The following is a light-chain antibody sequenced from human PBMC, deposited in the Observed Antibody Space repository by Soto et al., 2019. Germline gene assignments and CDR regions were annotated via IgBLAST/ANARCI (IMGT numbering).Light chain of an antibody. V-gene: IGLV7-46*01. J-gene: IGLJ3*02. CDR2: DTD. CDR3: SLSYSGLRV. CDR1: TGTVTTSHY. Sequence: QTVVTQEPSLTVSPGGTVTVTCGSSTGTVTTSHYPYWFQQKPGQAPRTLIYDTDNKHSWTPARFSGSLVGGKPALTLSGAQPEDEADYYCSLSYSGLRVFGGGTKVTVL.